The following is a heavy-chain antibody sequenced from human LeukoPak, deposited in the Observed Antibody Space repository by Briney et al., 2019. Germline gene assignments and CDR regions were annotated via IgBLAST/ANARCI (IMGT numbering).Heavy chain of an antibody. CDR1: GLTFSNYA. J-gene: IGHJ6*03. D-gene: IGHD6-6*01. Sequence: GRSLRLSCEASGLTFSNYAMSWVRQAPGKGLEWVSSISGDGGNIYYADSVKGRFTISRDNSKNTVYLQTSSLRDEDTAVYYCAKSPVIAAPRLPSFPYYYYMDVWGKGTTVTVSS. CDR2: ISGDGGNI. V-gene: IGHV3-23*01. CDR3: AKSPVIAAPRLPSFPYYYYMDV.